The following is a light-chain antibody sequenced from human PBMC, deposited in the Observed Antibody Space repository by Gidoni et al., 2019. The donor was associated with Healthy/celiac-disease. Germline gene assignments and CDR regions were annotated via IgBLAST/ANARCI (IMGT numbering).Light chain of an antibody. V-gene: IGKV1-9*01. Sequence: DIQLTQSPSFLSASVVDRVTITCRASQGISSYLAWYQQKPGKAPKLLIYPASTLQSGVPSRFSGSGSGTEFTLTISSLQPEDFATYYCQQLNRYPITFGQGTRLEIK. CDR2: PAS. J-gene: IGKJ5*01. CDR1: QGISSY. CDR3: QQLNRYPIT.